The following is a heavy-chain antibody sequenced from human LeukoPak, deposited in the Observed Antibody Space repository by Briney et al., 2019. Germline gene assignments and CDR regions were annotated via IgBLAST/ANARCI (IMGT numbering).Heavy chain of an antibody. CDR1: GFTFSSYS. J-gene: IGHJ4*02. CDR2: ITLSSSII. CDR3: ARDRLHYGEYEKTFDY. D-gene: IGHD4-17*01. Sequence: GSLRLSCAASGFTFSSYSMNWVRQAPGKGLEWVSYITLSSSIIYYADSVKGRFTISRDNAKNSLYLQMNSLRAEDTAVYYCARDRLHYGEYEKTFDYWGQGTLVSVSS. V-gene: IGHV3-48*01.